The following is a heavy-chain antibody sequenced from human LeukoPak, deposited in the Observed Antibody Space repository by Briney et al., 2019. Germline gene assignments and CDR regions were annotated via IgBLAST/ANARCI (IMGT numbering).Heavy chain of an antibody. V-gene: IGHV3-23*01. J-gene: IGHJ4*02. Sequence: AGGSLRLSCAASGFTFSSYAMSWVRQAPGRGLEWVSSITGSAGSTSYADSVKGRFTISRDNSKNTLYLQMNSLRAEDTAVYYCAKSRILVGATKYYFDYWGQGTLVTVSS. CDR2: ITGSAGST. D-gene: IGHD1-26*01. CDR3: AKSRILVGATKYYFDY. CDR1: GFTFSSYA.